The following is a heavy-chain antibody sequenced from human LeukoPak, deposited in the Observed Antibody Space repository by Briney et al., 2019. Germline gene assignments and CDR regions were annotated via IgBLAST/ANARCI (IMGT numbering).Heavy chain of an antibody. J-gene: IGHJ2*01. D-gene: IGHD3-3*01. CDR3: ASGDDFWSGYPTWYFDL. CDR2: ISAYNGNT. Sequence: ASVKVSGKASGYTFTSYGISWVRQAPGQGLEWMGWISAYNGNTNYAQKLQGRVTMTTDTSTSTAYMELSSLRSEDTAVYYCASGDDFWSGYPTWYFDLWGRGTLVTVSS. V-gene: IGHV1-18*01. CDR1: GYTFTSYG.